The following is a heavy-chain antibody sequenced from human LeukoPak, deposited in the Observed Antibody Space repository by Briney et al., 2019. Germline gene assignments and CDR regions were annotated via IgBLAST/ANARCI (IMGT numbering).Heavy chain of an antibody. D-gene: IGHD2-2*02. CDR3: ASGPLFCGRTRCYRPLPQREKDAADS. J-gene: IGHJ3*02. Sequence: SETLSLTCAVSGYSISSGYYWGWIRQPPVKGLEWIGRIYHSGSTYYNPSLKSRVTISVDTSKNQFSLKLSSVTAVDTAVYYCASGPLFCGRTRCYRPLPQREKDAADSWGQGTMVTVSS. CDR1: GYSISSGYY. V-gene: IGHV4-38-2*01. CDR2: IYHSGST.